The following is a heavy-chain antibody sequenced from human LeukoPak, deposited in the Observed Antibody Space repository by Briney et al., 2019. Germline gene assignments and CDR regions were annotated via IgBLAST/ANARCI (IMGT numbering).Heavy chain of an antibody. D-gene: IGHD2-2*01. V-gene: IGHV3-30*01. Sequence: PGGSLRLSCAASGFTFSSYAMHWVRQAPGKGLEWVAVISYDGSNKYYADSVKGRFTISRDNSKNTLYLQMNSLRAEDTAVYYCARGGNVVPAAPPDYWCQGTLVTVSS. CDR3: ARGGNVVPAAPPDY. CDR1: GFTFSSYA. J-gene: IGHJ4*02. CDR2: ISYDGSNK.